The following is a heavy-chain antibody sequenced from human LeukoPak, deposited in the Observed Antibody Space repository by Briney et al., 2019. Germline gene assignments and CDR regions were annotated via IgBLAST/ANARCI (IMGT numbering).Heavy chain of an antibody. CDR3: ARGYYDFWRGYFDY. D-gene: IGHD3-3*01. J-gene: IGHJ4*02. V-gene: IGHV4-34*01. CDR2: IYHSGST. Sequence: SETLSLTCAVYGGSFSGYYWSWIRQPPGKGLEWIGYIYHSGSTYYNPSLKSRVTISVDRSKNQFSLKLSSVTAADTAVYYCARGYYDFWRGYFDYWGQGTLVTVSS. CDR1: GGSFSGYY.